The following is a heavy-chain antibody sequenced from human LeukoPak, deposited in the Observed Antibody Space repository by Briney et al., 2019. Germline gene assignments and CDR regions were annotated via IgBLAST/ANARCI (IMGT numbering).Heavy chain of an antibody. V-gene: IGHV4-39*01. D-gene: IGHD6-19*01. Sequence: SETLSLTCTVSGGSISSSSYYWGWIRQPPGKGLEWIGSIYYSGSTYYNPSLKSRVTISVDTSKNQFSLKLSSVTAADTAVYYCARLDAYSSGWYEALYYFDSWGQGTLVTVSS. J-gene: IGHJ4*02. CDR3: ARLDAYSSGWYEALYYFDS. CDR1: GGSISSSSYY. CDR2: IYYSGST.